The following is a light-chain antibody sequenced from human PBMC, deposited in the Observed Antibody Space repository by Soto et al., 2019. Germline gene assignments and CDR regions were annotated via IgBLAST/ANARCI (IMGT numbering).Light chain of an antibody. CDR2: LNSDGSH. J-gene: IGLJ3*02. CDR1: SGHSSYA. CDR3: QTWGTGIWV. V-gene: IGLV4-69*01. Sequence: QALVTQSPSASASLGASVKLTCTLSSGHSSYAIAWHQQQPEKGPRYLMKLNSDGSHSKGDGIPDRFSGSSSGAERYLTISSLQSEDEADYYCQTWGTGIWVFGGGTKLTVL.